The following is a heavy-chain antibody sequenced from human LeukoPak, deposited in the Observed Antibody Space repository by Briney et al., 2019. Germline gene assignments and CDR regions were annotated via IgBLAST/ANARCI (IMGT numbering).Heavy chain of an antibody. D-gene: IGHD3-22*01. CDR2: IYYSGSN. V-gene: IGHV4-59*08. Sequence: SETLSLTCTVSVGSIHSYYWSWIRQPPGKGRAGIGYIYYSGSNNYNPSLKSRVTISVDTSKNQFSLKLSSVTAADTAVYYCARHDSSGYYRLGYWGQGTLVTVSS. J-gene: IGHJ4*02. CDR1: VGSIHSYY. CDR3: ARHDSSGYYRLGY.